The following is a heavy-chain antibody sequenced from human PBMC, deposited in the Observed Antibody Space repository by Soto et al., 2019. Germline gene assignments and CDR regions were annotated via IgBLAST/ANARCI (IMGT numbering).Heavy chain of an antibody. Sequence: QVHLVQSGAEVKKPGSSVKVSCKTSGGTFSDSAINWLRQTPGQGLEWMGGLVPMFRKANYAPNLQGRVSITADESTSTVFMELSSLTFEDTAVYYCARGLGGSYFPFDFWGQGTLLTVSS. CDR2: LVPMFRKA. CDR1: GGTFSDSA. CDR3: ARGLGGSYFPFDF. V-gene: IGHV1-69*12. J-gene: IGHJ4*02. D-gene: IGHD1-26*01.